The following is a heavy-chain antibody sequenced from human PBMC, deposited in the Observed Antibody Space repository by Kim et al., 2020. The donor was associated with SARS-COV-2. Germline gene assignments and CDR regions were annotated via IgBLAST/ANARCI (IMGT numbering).Heavy chain of an antibody. D-gene: IGHD1-26*01. J-gene: IGHJ4*02. CDR1: GFTFSSYW. CDR2: INQDGSEQ. Sequence: GGSLRLSCAVSGFTFSSYWMRWVRQTPGKGLEGVANINQDGSEQYYMDSVRGRFTISRDNAGNSLYLQINGLRAYDTAVYYCARDMGILGASDYWGQGTLVTVSS. CDR3: ARDMGILGASDY. V-gene: IGHV3-7*01.